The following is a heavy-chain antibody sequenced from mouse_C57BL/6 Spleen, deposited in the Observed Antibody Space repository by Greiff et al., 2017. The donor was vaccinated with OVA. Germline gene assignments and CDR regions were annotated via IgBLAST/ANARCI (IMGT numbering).Heavy chain of an antibody. Sequence: QVQLQQPGTELVKPGASVKLSCKASGYTFTSYWMHWVKKRPGQGLEWIGNINPSNGGTNYNEKFKSKATLTVDKSSSTAYMQLSSLTSEDSAVYYCARGGVTTVVAYPHAMDYWGQGTSVTVSS. J-gene: IGHJ4*01. CDR2: INPSNGGT. CDR3: ARGGVTTVVAYPHAMDY. V-gene: IGHV1-53*01. D-gene: IGHD1-1*01. CDR1: GYTFTSYW.